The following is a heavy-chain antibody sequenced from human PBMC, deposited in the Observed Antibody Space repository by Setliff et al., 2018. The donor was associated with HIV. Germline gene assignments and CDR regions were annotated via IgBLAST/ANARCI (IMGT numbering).Heavy chain of an antibody. D-gene: IGHD5-18*01. CDR3: ARDPGYTSGSTFHLDY. CDR2: IYPTGST. Sequence: SETLSLTCTVSGGSVSSFYWSWIRQPPNKGLEWIGYIYPTGSTNYNPSLQSRVTMSIDTSRSQFSLRLTSVTAADTANYFCARDPGYTSGSTFHLDYWGQGTLVTVSS. V-gene: IGHV4-4*08. CDR1: GGSVSSFY. J-gene: IGHJ4*02.